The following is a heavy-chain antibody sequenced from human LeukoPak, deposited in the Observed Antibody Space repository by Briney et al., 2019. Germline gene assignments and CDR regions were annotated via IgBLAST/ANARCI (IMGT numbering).Heavy chain of an antibody. Sequence: PGGSLRLSCAASGFTFSSYAMSWVRQAPGKGLEWVSAISGSGGSTYYADSVKGRFTISRDNAKNSLYLQMNSLRAEDTAVYYCARDRSRAGTGVDFDYWGQGTLVTVSS. CDR1: GFTFSSYA. CDR2: ISGSGGST. V-gene: IGHV3-23*01. J-gene: IGHJ4*02. CDR3: ARDRSRAGTGVDFDY. D-gene: IGHD6-19*01.